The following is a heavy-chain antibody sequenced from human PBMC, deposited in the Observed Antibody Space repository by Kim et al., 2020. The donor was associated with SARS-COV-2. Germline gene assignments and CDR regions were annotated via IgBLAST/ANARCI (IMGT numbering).Heavy chain of an antibody. V-gene: IGHV1-3*01. Sequence: ASVKVSCKASGYTFTSYTIHWVRQAPGQRLEWMGWINAGNGNTKYSQKFQDRVTITRDTSASTAYMELTSLRSEDTAVYYCGRGTAGSMGYWGQGTLVTVSS. CDR2: INAGNGNT. CDR3: GRGTAGSMGY. D-gene: IGHD2-15*01. J-gene: IGHJ4*02. CDR1: GYTFTSYT.